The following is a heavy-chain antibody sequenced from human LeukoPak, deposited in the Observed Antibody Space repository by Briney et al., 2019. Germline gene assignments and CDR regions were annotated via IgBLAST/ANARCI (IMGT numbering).Heavy chain of an antibody. Sequence: PSETLSLTCTVSGGSISSSSYYWGWIRQPPGKGLEWIGSIYYSGSTYYNPSLKSRVTISVDTSKNQFSLKLSSVTAADTAVYYCARDETTWMNWFDPWGQGTLVTVSS. CDR1: GGSISSSSYY. D-gene: IGHD4-17*01. CDR2: IYYSGST. CDR3: ARDETTWMNWFDP. V-gene: IGHV4-39*07. J-gene: IGHJ5*02.